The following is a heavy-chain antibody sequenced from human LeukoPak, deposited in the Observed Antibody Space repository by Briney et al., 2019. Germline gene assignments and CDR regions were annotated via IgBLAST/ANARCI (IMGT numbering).Heavy chain of an antibody. Sequence: PSETLSLTCAVSGDSIRGGNWWSWLRQSPGMGLEWIGEIYRSGHTNYNPSLESRLTISVDLSTNHFYLKLNSVTAADTAVYYCARGYGGSSPTNWGQGTLVTVSS. CDR3: ARGYGGSSPTN. CDR1: GDSIRGGNW. V-gene: IGHV4-4*02. CDR2: IYRSGHT. D-gene: IGHD1-26*01. J-gene: IGHJ4*02.